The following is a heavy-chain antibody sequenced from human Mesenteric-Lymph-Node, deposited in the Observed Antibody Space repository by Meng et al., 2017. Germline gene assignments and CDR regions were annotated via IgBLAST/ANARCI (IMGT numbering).Heavy chain of an antibody. CDR2: IIPIFGTA. CDR3: ASGRVVGDTMRGYFDY. Sequence: VQLVEFGAEVKKPGSSLKVPWKASGGAFSSYAISWVRQAPGQGLEWMGGIIPIFGTANYAQKFQGRVTITADESTSTAYMELSSLRSEDTAVYYCASGRVVGDTMRGYFDYWGQGTLVTVSS. V-gene: IGHV1-69*01. J-gene: IGHJ4*02. D-gene: IGHD1-26*01. CDR1: GGAFSSYA.